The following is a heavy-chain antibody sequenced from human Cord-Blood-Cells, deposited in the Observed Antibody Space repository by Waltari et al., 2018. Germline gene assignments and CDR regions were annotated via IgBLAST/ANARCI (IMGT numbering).Heavy chain of an antibody. Sequence: QVQLQQWGAGLLTPSETLSLTCAVYGGSFSGYYWSWIRQPPGKGLEWIGEINHSGSTNYNPSLKSRVTISVDTSKNQFSLKLSSVTAADTAVYYCARGISVVPAAMGEYYFDYWGQGTLVTVSS. CDR2: INHSGST. V-gene: IGHV4-34*01. J-gene: IGHJ4*02. CDR1: GGSFSGYY. CDR3: ARGISVVPAAMGEYYFDY. D-gene: IGHD2-2*01.